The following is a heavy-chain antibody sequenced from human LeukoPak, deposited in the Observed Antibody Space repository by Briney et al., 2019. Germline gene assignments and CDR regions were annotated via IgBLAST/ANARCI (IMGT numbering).Heavy chain of an antibody. Sequence: GGSLRLSCAVSGITLSNYGMSWVRQAPGKGLEWVAGISDSGGSTNYADSVKGRFTISRDNPKNTLYPQMTSLRAEDTAVYVCAKRGVVIRVILVGFHKEAYYFDSWGQGALVTVSS. J-gene: IGHJ4*02. V-gene: IGHV3-23*01. CDR2: ISDSGGST. CDR1: GITLSNYG. CDR3: AKRGVVIRVILVGFHKEAYYFDS. D-gene: IGHD3-22*01.